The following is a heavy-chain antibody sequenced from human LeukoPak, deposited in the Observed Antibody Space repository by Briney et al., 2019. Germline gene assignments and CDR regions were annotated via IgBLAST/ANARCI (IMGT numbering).Heavy chain of an antibody. CDR1: GYTFTGYY. CDR3: TRDHCSSINCYEDQYFGIDV. Sequence: LVASVKVSCKASGYTFTGYYLHWVRRAPGQGLEWMGWINPNTGATESAQKFQGRVTMTRDTSISAAYMELSWLRSDDTAVYYCTRDHCSSINCYEDQYFGIDVWGQGTTVTVSS. CDR2: INPNTGAT. J-gene: IGHJ6*02. V-gene: IGHV1-2*03. D-gene: IGHD2-2*01.